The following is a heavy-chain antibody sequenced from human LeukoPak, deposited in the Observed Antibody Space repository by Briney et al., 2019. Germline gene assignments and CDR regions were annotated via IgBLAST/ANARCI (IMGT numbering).Heavy chain of an antibody. CDR2: IYTSGST. D-gene: IGHD3-3*01. CDR1: GGSISSGSYY. Sequence: SETLSLTCTVSGGSISSGSYYWSWIRQPAGKGLEWIGRIYTSGSTNYNPSLKSRVTISVDTSKNQFSLKLSSVTAADTALYYCARVYYDFWSGYRNWFDPWGQGTLVTVSS. CDR3: ARVYYDFWSGYRNWFDP. V-gene: IGHV4-61*02. J-gene: IGHJ5*02.